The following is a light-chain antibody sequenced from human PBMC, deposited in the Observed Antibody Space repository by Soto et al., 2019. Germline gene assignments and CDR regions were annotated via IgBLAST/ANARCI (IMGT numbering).Light chain of an antibody. CDR1: SSDVGGYNY. J-gene: IGLJ1*01. V-gene: IGLV2-14*01. CDR2: EVS. CDR3: SSFTSGGTRGV. Sequence: QSALTQPASVSGSPGQSITISCAGSSSDVGGYNYVSWYQQHPGKAPKLMIYEVSNRPSGVSNRFSGSKSGNTASLTISGLQAEDEADYYCSSFTSGGTRGVFGTGTKVTVL.